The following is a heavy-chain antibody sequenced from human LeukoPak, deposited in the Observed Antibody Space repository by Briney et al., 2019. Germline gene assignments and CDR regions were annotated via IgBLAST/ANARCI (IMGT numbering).Heavy chain of an antibody. V-gene: IGHV4-59*01. CDR1: GGSISSYY. CDR3: ARDYGSGSFPDAFDI. J-gene: IGHJ3*02. Sequence: KPSETPSLTCTVSGGSISSYYWSWIRQPPGKGLEWIGYIYYSGSTNYNPSLKSRVTISVDTSKNQFSLKLSSVTAADTAVYYCARDYGSGSFPDAFDIWGQGTMVTVSS. D-gene: IGHD3-10*01. CDR2: IYYSGST.